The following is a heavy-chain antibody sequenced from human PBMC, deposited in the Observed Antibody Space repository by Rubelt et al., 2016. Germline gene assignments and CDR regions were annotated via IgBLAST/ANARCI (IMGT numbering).Heavy chain of an antibody. CDR3: AIWQRGSGGD. CDR1: GYTFTGYY. V-gene: IGHV1-69*09. CDR2: INPILGIA. Sequence: QVQLVQSGAEVKKPGASVKVSCKASGYTFTGYYMHWVRQAPGQGLEWMGWINPILGIANYAQKFQGRVTITADESTVEAYMELSSLRSEDTAVYYCAIWQRGSGGDWGQGTLVTVSS. D-gene: IGHD2-15*01. J-gene: IGHJ4*02.